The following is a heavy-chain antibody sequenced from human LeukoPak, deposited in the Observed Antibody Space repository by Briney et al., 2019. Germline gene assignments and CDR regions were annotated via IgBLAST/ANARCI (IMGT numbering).Heavy chain of an antibody. CDR1: GFTFSSYS. D-gene: IGHD6-19*01. CDR2: ISSSSSYI. CDR3: ATAPGYSSGWYGSFDY. J-gene: IGHJ4*02. V-gene: IGHV3-21*01. Sequence: GGSLRLSCAASGFTFSSYSMNWVRQAPGKGLEWGSSISSSSSYIYYADSVKGRFTISRDNAKNSLYLQMNSLRAEDTAVYYCATAPGYSSGWYGSFDYWGQGTLVTVSS.